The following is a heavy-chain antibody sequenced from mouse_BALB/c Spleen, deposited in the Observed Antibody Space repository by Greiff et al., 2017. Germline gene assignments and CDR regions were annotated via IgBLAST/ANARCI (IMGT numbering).Heavy chain of an antibody. CDR3: NANWDGAY. J-gene: IGHJ3*01. CDR1: GFNIKDYY. CDR2: IDPENGDT. D-gene: IGHD4-1*02. V-gene: IGHV14-4*02. Sequence: VQLQQSGAELVRSGASVKLSCTASGFNIKDYYMHWVKQRPEQGLEWIGWIDPENGDTEYAPKFQGKATMTADTSSNTAYLQLSSLTSEDTAVYYCNANWDGAYWGQGTLVTVSA.